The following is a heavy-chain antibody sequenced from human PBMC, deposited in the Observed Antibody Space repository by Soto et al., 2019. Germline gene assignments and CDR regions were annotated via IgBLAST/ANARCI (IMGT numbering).Heavy chain of an antibody. V-gene: IGHV2-5*02. D-gene: IGHD3-10*01. J-gene: IGHJ6*04. CDR3: AHRLPGPSGYDV. CDR1: WVSPTSGVVG. Sequence: SGPTLVNPTQTLTLTCTFSWVSPTSGVVGVGWVRQPPGEALEWLAPISLDDEKNYKPSLGKKLTHTKDTPQNQVGPTKTKQDPVDTATYYCAHRLPGPSGYDVGGKGTTVTVSS. CDR2: ISLDDEK.